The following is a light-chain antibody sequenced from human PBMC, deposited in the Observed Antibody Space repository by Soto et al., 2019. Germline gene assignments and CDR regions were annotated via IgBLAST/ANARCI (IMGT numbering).Light chain of an antibody. CDR3: QQSYSTPRT. V-gene: IGKV1-39*01. Sequence: DIQMTQSPSSVSASVGDRVTITCRASQSISNYLNWYQQKPGKAPKLLMYAASSLQSGVPSRFGGSGSGTDFTLTISSLQPEDFATYYCQQSYSTPRTFGQGTKVEIK. J-gene: IGKJ1*01. CDR1: QSISNY. CDR2: AAS.